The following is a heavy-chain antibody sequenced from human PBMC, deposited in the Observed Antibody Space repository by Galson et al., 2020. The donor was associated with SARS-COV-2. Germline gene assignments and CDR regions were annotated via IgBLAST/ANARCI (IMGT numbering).Heavy chain of an antibody. D-gene: IGHD3-22*01. V-gene: IGHV3-7*01. CDR2: IKEDGTEK. Sequence: TGGSLRLPCVASEFTFSRIWMSWVRQAPGKGLEWVANIKEDGTEKYYADSVKGRFTISRDNAENSLYLQMESLTAEDTAVYYCARDHTYYLDTSGYLGFQDWGQGTLVTVSS. J-gene: IGHJ1*01. CDR3: ARDHTYYLDTSGYLGFQD. CDR1: EFTFSRIW.